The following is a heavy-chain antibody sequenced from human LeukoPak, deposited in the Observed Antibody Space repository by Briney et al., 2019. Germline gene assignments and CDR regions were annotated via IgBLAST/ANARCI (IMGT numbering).Heavy chain of an antibody. Sequence: PGGSLRLSCAASGFTFSSYSMNWVRQAPGKGLEWVSSISSSSSYIYYADSVKGRFTISRDNSKNTLYLQMNSLRAEDTAVYYCARVRGTYYFDYWGQGTLVTVSS. CDR1: GFTFSSYS. CDR3: ARVRGTYYFDY. CDR2: ISSSSSYI. J-gene: IGHJ4*02. V-gene: IGHV3-21*01. D-gene: IGHD1-1*01.